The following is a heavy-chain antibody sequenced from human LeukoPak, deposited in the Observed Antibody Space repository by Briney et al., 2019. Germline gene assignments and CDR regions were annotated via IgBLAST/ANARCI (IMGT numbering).Heavy chain of an antibody. D-gene: IGHD2-15*01. CDR2: IGGSGGPI. J-gene: IGHJ4*02. CDR1: GFTFRSYE. CDR3: ASLTVTGGSLSDY. V-gene: IGHV3-48*03. Sequence: GWSLRLSCAASGFTFRSYEMNWVRQAPGKGLEWVSYIGGSGGPIYYADSVKGRFTISRDNAKNPLYLQMNSLRAEDTAVYYCASLTVTGGSLSDYWGQGTLVTVSS.